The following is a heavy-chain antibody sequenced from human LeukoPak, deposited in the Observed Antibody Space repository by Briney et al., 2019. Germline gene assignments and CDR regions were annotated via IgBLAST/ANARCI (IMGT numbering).Heavy chain of an antibody. V-gene: IGHV4-59*08. J-gene: IGHJ5*02. CDR1: GGSISSYY. CDR2: IYYSGST. Sequence: SETLSLTCTVSGGSISSYYWSWIRQPPGKGLEWIGYIYYSGSTNYNPSLKSRVAISVDTSKNQFSLKLSSVTAADTAVYYCARPYYDFWSGYYGTPSWFDPWGQGTLVTVSS. D-gene: IGHD3-3*01. CDR3: ARPYYDFWSGYYGTPSWFDP.